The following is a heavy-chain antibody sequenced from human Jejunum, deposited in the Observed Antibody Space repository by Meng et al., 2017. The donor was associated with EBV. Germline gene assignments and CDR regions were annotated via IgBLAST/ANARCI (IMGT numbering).Heavy chain of an antibody. CDR2: INHSGST. D-gene: IGHD3-16*02. Sequence: QVRVKQWGAGLVKPSDTMSLTCAVDRGSFSGYYWSWIRQHPGKGLEWIGEINHSGSTNYNPSLRSRVTISVETSKNQFSLRLNSVTAADKAVYYCARVAFSYTTRSLDSWGQGTLVTVSS. CDR3: ARVAFSYTTRSLDS. J-gene: IGHJ4*02. CDR1: RGSFSGYY. V-gene: IGHV4-34*02.